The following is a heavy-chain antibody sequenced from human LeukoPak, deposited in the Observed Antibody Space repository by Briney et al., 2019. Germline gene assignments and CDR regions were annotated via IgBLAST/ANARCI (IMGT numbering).Heavy chain of an antibody. Sequence: GKSLRLSCAASGFTFNNYDMHWVRQAPGKGLEWVALIWFDGSNKDYADSVKGRFTISRDNSENTLYLQMNTLRVEDTAVYYCAREEKIQLWLRGFDYWGQGTLVTVSS. J-gene: IGHJ4*02. CDR1: GFTFNNYD. CDR3: AREEKIQLWLRGFDY. D-gene: IGHD5-18*01. CDR2: IWFDGSNK. V-gene: IGHV3-33*01.